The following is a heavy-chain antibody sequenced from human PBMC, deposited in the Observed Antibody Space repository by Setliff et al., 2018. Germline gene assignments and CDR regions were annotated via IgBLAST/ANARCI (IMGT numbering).Heavy chain of an antibody. Sequence: ASVKVSCKASGYTFTSYGISWVRQAPGQGLGWMGWISAYNGNTNYAQKLQGRVTMTTDTSTSTAYMELRSLRSEDTAVYYCARGSYCSGGSCSGRDFDYWGQGTLVTVSS. V-gene: IGHV1-18*01. D-gene: IGHD2-15*01. CDR2: ISAYNGNT. J-gene: IGHJ4*02. CDR1: GYTFTSYG. CDR3: ARGSYCSGGSCSGRDFDY.